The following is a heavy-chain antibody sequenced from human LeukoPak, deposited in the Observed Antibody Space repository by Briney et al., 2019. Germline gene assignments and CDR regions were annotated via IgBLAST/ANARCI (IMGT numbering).Heavy chain of an antibody. CDR1: GYSFSSYW. Sequence: KLGESLKISCKGLGYSFSSYWNAWVRQRPGKGLEWMGIIYPGGSETRYDPSFQGQVTISADSSTSTAYLQWSSLRASDTAMYYCARASRDGYNQNFDHWGQGTLFTVSS. D-gene: IGHD5-24*01. CDR3: ARASRDGYNQNFDH. V-gene: IGHV5-51*01. J-gene: IGHJ4*02. CDR2: IYPGGSET.